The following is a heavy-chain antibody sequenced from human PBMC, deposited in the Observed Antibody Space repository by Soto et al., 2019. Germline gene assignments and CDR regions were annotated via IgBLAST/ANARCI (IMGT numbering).Heavy chain of an antibody. CDR1: GGSISSYH. Sequence: GTLSLTCTVSGGSISSYHWSWIRQSAGKGLEWIGRIYTSGNTHYNPSLKSRVTVSIDTSKNQFFLTVNSVTAADSAVYYCARESGDNWDYEAYWGQGTPVTVSS. CDR3: ARESGDNWDYEAY. V-gene: IGHV4-4*07. J-gene: IGHJ4*02. D-gene: IGHD1-7*01. CDR2: IYTSGNT.